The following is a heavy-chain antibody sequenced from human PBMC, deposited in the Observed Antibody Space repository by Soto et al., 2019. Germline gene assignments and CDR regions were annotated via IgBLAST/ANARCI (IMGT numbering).Heavy chain of an antibody. CDR1: GGSISSYY. J-gene: IGHJ6*02. Sequence: SETLSLTCTVSGGSISSYYWSWIRQPPGKGLEWIGYIYYSGSTNYNPSLKSRVTISVDTSKNQFSLKLNSMTAADTAVYYCERQGFGPLHGLVDVWGRGTTVNVSS. CDR3: ERQGFGPLHGLVDV. V-gene: IGHV4-59*08. CDR2: IYYSGST. D-gene: IGHD3-10*01.